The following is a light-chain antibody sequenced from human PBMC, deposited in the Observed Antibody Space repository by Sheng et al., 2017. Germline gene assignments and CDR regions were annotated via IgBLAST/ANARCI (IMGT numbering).Light chain of an antibody. CDR3: LQYYTRPRWT. CDR1: QGIRNS. J-gene: IGKJ1*01. Sequence: DIQMTQSPSSLPASVGDRVTITCRASQGIRNSVAWYQQKPGKAPKLLVYAAARLETGVPXRFGGTGSGTDYTLTISSLQPEDFATYYCLQYYTRPRWTFGQGTKVEIK. V-gene: IGKV1-NL1*01. CDR2: AAA.